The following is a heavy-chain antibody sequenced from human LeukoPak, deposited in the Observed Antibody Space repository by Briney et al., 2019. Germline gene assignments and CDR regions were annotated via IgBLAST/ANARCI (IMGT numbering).Heavy chain of an antibody. Sequence: ASVKVSCKVSGYTFTGNYMHWVRQAPGQGLEWMGWINPNSGGTNYAQKFQGRVTLTRDTSISTAYMELSRLRSDDTAVYYCAKDFFQPPQAYFDCWGQGALVTVSS. CDR1: GYTFTGNY. V-gene: IGHV1-2*02. D-gene: IGHD3-3*01. CDR2: INPNSGGT. J-gene: IGHJ4*02. CDR3: AKDFFQPPQAYFDC.